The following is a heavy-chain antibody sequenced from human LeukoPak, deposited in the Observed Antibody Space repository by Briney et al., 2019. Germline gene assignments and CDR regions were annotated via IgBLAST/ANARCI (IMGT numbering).Heavy chain of an antibody. V-gene: IGHV3-23*01. J-gene: IGHJ4*02. CDR3: AKDRAYYYDSSGYYHFDY. CDR1: GLTFSNYA. CDR2: ISGGGGST. D-gene: IGHD3-22*01. Sequence: GGSLRLSCAASGLTFSNYAMSWVRQAPGKGLEWVSAISGGGGSTYYADSVKGRFSISRDNSKNTLYLEMNSLRAEDTAVYYCAKDRAYYYDSSGYYHFDYWGQGTLVTVSS.